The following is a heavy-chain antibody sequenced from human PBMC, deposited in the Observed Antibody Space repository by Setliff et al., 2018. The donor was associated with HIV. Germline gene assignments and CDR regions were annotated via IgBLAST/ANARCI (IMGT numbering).Heavy chain of an antibody. V-gene: IGHV4-59*11. CDR1: GGSISSHY. D-gene: IGHD3-10*01. Sequence: LSLTCTVSGGSISSHYWSWIRRPPGKGLEWIGYIYYSGSTNYNPSLKSRVTISVDTSKNQFSLKLSSVTAADTAVYYCARDGPLEGSYRYYYYYMDVWGKGTTVTVSS. J-gene: IGHJ6*03. CDR2: IYYSGST. CDR3: ARDGPLEGSYRYYYYYMDV.